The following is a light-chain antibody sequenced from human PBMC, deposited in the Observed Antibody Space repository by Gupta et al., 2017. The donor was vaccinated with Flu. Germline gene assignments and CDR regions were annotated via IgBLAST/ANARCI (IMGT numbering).Light chain of an antibody. CDR3: SSYTSSSTGV. CDR2: DVS. V-gene: IGLV2-14*04. Sequence: SITITSTGTSSDVGGYNYVSCHQQHPGKAPILMFYDVSNRPAGVSIRFSASKSGNTASLTISALAAEDEADYYCSSYTSSSTGVFGGGTKLTVL. CDR1: SSDVGGYNY. J-gene: IGLJ3*02.